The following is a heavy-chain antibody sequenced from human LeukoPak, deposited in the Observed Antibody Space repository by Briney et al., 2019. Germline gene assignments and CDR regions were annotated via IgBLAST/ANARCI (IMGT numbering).Heavy chain of an antibody. D-gene: IGHD2-2*01. CDR3: ARHSEEYQLLFSGYYYYYYMDV. CDR2: IYTSGST. Sequence: PSETLSLTCTVSGGSISSYYWSWIRQPPGKGLEWIGYIYTSGSTNYNPSLKSRVTISVDTSKNQFSLKLSSVTAADTAVYYCARHSEEYQLLFSGYYYYYYMDVWGKGTTVTVSS. CDR1: GGSISSYY. V-gene: IGHV4-4*09. J-gene: IGHJ6*03.